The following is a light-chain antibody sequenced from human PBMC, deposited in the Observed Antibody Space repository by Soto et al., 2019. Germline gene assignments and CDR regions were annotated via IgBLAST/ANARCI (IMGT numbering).Light chain of an antibody. J-gene: IGKJ1*01. Sequence: DFQIAQSPSNLSATVGNRVTITCRASQNIRSRLAWFQQKPGRAPKLLIYNASSLESGVPSRFSGSGSGTEFTLTISSLQPDDFATYYCQQYNSYSFGQGTKVDIK. CDR1: QNIRSR. V-gene: IGKV1-5*01. CDR2: NAS. CDR3: QQYNSYS.